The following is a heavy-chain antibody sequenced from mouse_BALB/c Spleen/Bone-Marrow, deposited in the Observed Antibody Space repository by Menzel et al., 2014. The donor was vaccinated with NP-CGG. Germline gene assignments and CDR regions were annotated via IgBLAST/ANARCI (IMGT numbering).Heavy chain of an antibody. CDR3: ARGAYYRFFDY. CDR1: GFSLTSNG. D-gene: IGHD2-14*01. J-gene: IGHJ2*01. Sequence: VQLQESGPGLVAPSQSLSITCTVSGFSLTSNGVHWVRQPPGKGLEWLGVIWTGGSTNYNSALMSRLSISKDNSKSQVFLKMNSLQTDETAMYYCARGAYYRFFDYWGQGTTLTVSS. CDR2: IWTGGST. V-gene: IGHV2-9*02.